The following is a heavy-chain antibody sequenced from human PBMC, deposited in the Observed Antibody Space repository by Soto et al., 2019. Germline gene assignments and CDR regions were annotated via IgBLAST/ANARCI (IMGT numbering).Heavy chain of an antibody. CDR3: ARANSGSYAYYYYGMDV. J-gene: IGHJ6*02. V-gene: IGHV1-69*12. Sequence: QVQLVQSGAEVKKPGSSVKVSCKASGGTFSSYAIGWVRQAPGQGLEWMGGIIPIFGTANYAQKFQGRVTITAXXSXSXVYMELSSLRSEDTAVYYCARANSGSYAYYYYGMDVWGQGTTVTVSS. CDR1: GGTFSSYA. CDR2: IIPIFGTA. D-gene: IGHD1-26*01.